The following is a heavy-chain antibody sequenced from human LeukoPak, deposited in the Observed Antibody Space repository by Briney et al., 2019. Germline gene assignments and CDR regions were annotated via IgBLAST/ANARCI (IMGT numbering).Heavy chain of an antibody. Sequence: GGSLRLSCAASGFTFSSYAMSWVRQAPGKGLEWVSAISGSGGSTYYADSVKGRFTISRDNSKNTLYLQMNSLRAEDTAVYYCAKPHRRWNVEMNDYWGQGTLVTVSS. J-gene: IGHJ4*02. CDR2: ISGSGGST. D-gene: IGHD5-24*01. CDR3: AKPHRRWNVEMNDY. CDR1: GFTFSSYA. V-gene: IGHV3-23*01.